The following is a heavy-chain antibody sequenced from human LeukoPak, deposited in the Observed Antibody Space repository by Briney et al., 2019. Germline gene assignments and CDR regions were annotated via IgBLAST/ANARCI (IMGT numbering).Heavy chain of an antibody. Sequence: ASVKVSCKASGYTFTSYYMHWVRQAPGQRLEWMGIINPSGGSTSYAQKFQGRVTMTRDMSTSTVYMELSSLRSEDTAVYYCARGPPRNGYSDYWGQGTLVTVSS. CDR3: ARGPPRNGYSDY. CDR1: GYTFTSYY. CDR2: INPSGGST. D-gene: IGHD2-8*01. J-gene: IGHJ4*02. V-gene: IGHV1-46*01.